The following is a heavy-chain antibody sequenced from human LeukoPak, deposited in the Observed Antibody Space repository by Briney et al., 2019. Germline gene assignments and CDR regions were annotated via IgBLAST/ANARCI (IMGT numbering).Heavy chain of an antibody. Sequence: PGGCLRLSCAASGFTFSSYNMNWVRQAPGKGLEWVSYISSSGTAIYYADSVKGRFTISRDNAKNSLYLQMNSLRAEDTAVYYCARERSLDTATGSLDYWGQGTLVTVSS. V-gene: IGHV3-48*01. CDR3: ARERSLDTATGSLDY. D-gene: IGHD5-18*01. CDR1: GFTFSSYN. CDR2: ISSSGTAI. J-gene: IGHJ4*02.